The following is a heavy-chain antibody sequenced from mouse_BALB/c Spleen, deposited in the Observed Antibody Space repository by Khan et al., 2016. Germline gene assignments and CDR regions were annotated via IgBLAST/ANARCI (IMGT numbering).Heavy chain of an antibody. J-gene: IGHJ4*01. Sequence: VKLLESGGGLVQPGGSLNLSCAASGFDFSRYWMSWARQAPGKWQEWIGEINPGSSTINYTPSLKDKFIIPRDNAKNTLYLQMSKVRSEDTALYYCARLLWLRAMDYWGQGTSVTVSS. CDR2: INPGSSTI. V-gene: IGHV4-2*02. D-gene: IGHD2-2*01. CDR1: GFDFSRYW. CDR3: ARLLWLRAMDY.